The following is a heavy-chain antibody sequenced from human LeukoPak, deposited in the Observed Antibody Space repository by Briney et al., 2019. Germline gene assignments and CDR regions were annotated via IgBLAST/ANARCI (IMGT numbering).Heavy chain of an antibody. D-gene: IGHD2-15*01. Sequence: GGSLRLSCAASGFTFSSSAMSWVREAPGKGLEWVSAISNNGGYTYYADSVQGRFTISRDNSKSTLCLQMNSLRAEDTAVYYCAKQLGYCSDGSCYFPYWGQGTLVTVSS. V-gene: IGHV3-23*01. CDR1: GFTFSSSA. J-gene: IGHJ4*02. CDR2: ISNNGGYT. CDR3: AKQLGYCSDGSCYFPY.